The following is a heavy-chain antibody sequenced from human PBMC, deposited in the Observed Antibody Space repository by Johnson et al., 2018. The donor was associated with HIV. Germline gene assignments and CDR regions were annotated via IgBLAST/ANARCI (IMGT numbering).Heavy chain of an antibody. D-gene: IGHD1-26*01. CDR2: ISYAGGNK. CDR3: AKVPYSGSPIDI. V-gene: IGHV3-30*18. J-gene: IGHJ3*02. CDR1: GFTFEDYG. Sequence: QVQLVESGGGAVRPGGSLRLSCVVSGFTFEDYGMSWVRQAPGKGLEWVAVISYAGGNKYYADSVQGRFTISRDNSKNTLYLQTNSLRAEDTAVFYCAKVPYSGSPIDIWGQGTMVTVSS.